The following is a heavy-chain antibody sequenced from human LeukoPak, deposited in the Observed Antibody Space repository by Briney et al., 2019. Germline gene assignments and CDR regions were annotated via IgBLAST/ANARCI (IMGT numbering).Heavy chain of an antibody. Sequence: GGSLRLSCAASGFMFSSDYMSWVRQAPGKGLEWVSLNYNGDTTSYSDSVKGRFTISRDNSKNTLYLQTNSLRVEDTAVYYCASHGGQSSAPFIDYWGQGTLVTVSS. J-gene: IGHJ4*02. CDR2: NYNGDTT. CDR1: GFMFSSDY. V-gene: IGHV3-66*04. CDR3: ASHGGQSSAPFIDY. D-gene: IGHD3-10*01.